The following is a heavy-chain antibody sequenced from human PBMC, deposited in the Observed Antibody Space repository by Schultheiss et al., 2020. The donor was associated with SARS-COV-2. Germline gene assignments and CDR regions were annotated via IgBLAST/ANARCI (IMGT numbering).Heavy chain of an antibody. CDR2: ISPYNGNT. V-gene: IGHV1-18*01. Sequence: ASVKVSCKASGYTFISYGISWVRQAPGQGLEWMGWISPYNGNTNYAQKLQGRVTITTDTSTSTAYMELRSLRSDDTAVYYCARSRNWGNDAFDIWGQGTMVTVSS. D-gene: IGHD7-27*01. J-gene: IGHJ3*02. CDR3: ARSRNWGNDAFDI. CDR1: GYTFISYG.